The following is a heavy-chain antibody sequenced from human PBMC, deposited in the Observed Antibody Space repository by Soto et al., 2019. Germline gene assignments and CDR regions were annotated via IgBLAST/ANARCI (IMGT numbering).Heavy chain of an antibody. J-gene: IGHJ4*02. D-gene: IGHD6-19*01. Sequence: QVQLQQWGAGLLKPSETLSLTCAVYRGSFSGYYWSWIRQPPGKGLEWIGEINHSGSTNYNPSLKSRVTISVDTSKNQFSLKLSSVTAADTAVYYCARGIVAGSHDYWGQGTLVTVSS. CDR3: ARGIVAGSHDY. CDR2: INHSGST. CDR1: RGSFSGYY. V-gene: IGHV4-34*01.